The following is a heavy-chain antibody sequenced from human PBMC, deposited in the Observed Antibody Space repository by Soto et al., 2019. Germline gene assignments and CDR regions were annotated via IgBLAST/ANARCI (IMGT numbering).Heavy chain of an antibody. V-gene: IGHV1-18*01. D-gene: IGHD6-13*01. J-gene: IGHJ5*02. CDR1: GYTFIRYG. CDR2: ISPYDDST. Sequence: ASVKVSCKASGYTFIRYGITWVRQAPGQGFEWMGWISPYDDSTIYAQKLQGRVTMTTDTSTSTAYMELRSLRSDDTAVYYCARDSGYSSRWVNLFAPWGQGTLVTVSS. CDR3: ARDSGYSSRWVNLFAP.